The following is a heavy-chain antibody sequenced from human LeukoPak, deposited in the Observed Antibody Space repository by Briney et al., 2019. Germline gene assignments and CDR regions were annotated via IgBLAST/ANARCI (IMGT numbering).Heavy chain of an antibody. V-gene: IGHV3-30*02. CDR2: IRYDGSNK. J-gene: IGHJ4*02. Sequence: GGSLRLSCAASGFTFSSYGMHWVRQTPGKELEWVAFIRYDGSNKYYADSVKGRFTISRDNSKNTLYLQMDSLRDEDTAVYYCAKASDYVDSFWGQGTLVTVSS. CDR1: GFTFSSYG. D-gene: IGHD4-17*01. CDR3: AKASDYVDSF.